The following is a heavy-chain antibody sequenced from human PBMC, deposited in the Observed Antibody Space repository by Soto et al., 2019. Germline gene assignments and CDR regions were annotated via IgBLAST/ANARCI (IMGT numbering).Heavy chain of an antibody. D-gene: IGHD5-18*01. CDR2: TDTDGSRK. Sequence: GGSLRLSCAASGFNFNAYWMYWVRQAPGKGLEWVANTDTDGSRKNYVDSVKGRFTISRDNSKNTLYLQMNSLRAEDTAVYYCAKDHGYSYGYAFDIWGQGTMVTVSS. J-gene: IGHJ3*02. V-gene: IGHV3-7*03. CDR3: AKDHGYSYGYAFDI. CDR1: GFNFNAYW.